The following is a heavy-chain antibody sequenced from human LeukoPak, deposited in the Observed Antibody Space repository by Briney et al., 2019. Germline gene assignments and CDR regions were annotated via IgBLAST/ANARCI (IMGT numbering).Heavy chain of an antibody. V-gene: IGHV3-23*01. J-gene: IGHJ6*02. Sequence: GGSLRLSCAASGFIFSSYSMSWVRQAPGKGLEWVSVITGSGGNTYYADSVKGRFTISKDNSKNTVYLQMSSLRVDDTAVYYCAKAASSSWPSYYYGMDVWGQGTTVTVSS. CDR3: AKAASSSWPSYYYGMDV. D-gene: IGHD6-13*01. CDR1: GFIFSSYS. CDR2: ITGSGGNT.